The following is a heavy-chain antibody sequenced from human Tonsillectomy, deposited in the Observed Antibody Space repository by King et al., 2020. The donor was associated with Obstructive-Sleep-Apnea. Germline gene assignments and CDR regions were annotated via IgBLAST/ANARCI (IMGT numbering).Heavy chain of an antibody. Sequence: TLKESGPTLVKPTQTLTLTCTFSGFSLSTIGVGVCWIRQPPGKTLECLSLLYGDDNKRDSQSLKNSLTITKDTPKNQVVLTMTNMDPVDTATYYCAHIPAYSHTGYSSWHAASNWGQGILVTVSS. V-gene: IGHV2-5*02. CDR2: LYGDDNK. J-gene: IGHJ4*02. D-gene: IGHD6-13*01. CDR3: AHIPAYSHTGYSSWHAASN. CDR1: GFSLSTIGVG.